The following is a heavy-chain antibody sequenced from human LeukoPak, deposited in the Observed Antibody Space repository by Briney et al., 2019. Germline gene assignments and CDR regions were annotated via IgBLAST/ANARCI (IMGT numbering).Heavy chain of an antibody. V-gene: IGHV3-48*01. CDR3: ARFSVRGVHYYYYMDV. CDR2: VSSSGTTT. J-gene: IGHJ6*03. CDR1: GFTFSSYS. Sequence: GGSLRLSCAASGFTFSSYSMNWVRQAPGKGLEWLSYVSSSGTTTYYADSVRGRFTISRDNAKNSLYLQMNSLRAEDTALYYCARFSVRGVHYYYYMDVWGKGTTVTVSS. D-gene: IGHD3-10*01.